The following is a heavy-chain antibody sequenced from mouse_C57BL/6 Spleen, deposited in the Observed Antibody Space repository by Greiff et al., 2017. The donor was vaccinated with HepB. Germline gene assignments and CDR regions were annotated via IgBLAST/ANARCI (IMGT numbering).Heavy chain of an antibody. D-gene: IGHD4-1*01. J-gene: IGHJ4*01. CDR3: ARHEDRELGPYYYAMDY. CDR2: FYPGSGSI. Sequence: QVQLQQSGAELVKPGASVKLSCKASGYTFTEYTIHWVKQRSGQGLEWIGWFYPGSGSIKYNEKFKDKATLTADKSSSTVYMELSRLTSEDSAVYFCARHEDRELGPYYYAMDYWGQGTSVTVSS. V-gene: IGHV1-62-2*01. CDR1: GYTFTEYT.